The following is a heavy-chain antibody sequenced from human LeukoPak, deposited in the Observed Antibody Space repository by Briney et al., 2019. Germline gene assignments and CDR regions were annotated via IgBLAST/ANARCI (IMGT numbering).Heavy chain of an antibody. CDR1: GYTFTSYG. D-gene: IGHD3-22*01. V-gene: IGHV1-18*01. CDR2: ICAYNGNT. Sequence: ASVKVSCKASGYTFTSYGISWVRQAPGQGLEWMGWICAYNGNTNYAKKLQGRVTMTTDTSTSTAYMELRSLISDDTAVYYCARGSYYDSSGYYSFYYYYYYMDVWGKGTTVTVSS. CDR3: ARGSYYDSSGYYSFYYYYYYMDV. J-gene: IGHJ6*03.